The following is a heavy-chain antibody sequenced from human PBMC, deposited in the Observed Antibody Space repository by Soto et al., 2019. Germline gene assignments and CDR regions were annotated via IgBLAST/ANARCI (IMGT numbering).Heavy chain of an antibody. J-gene: IGHJ5*02. CDR1: GGSISSYY. D-gene: IGHD6-13*01. V-gene: IGHV4-59*01. CDR2: IYYSGST. Sequence: NPSETLSLTCTVSGGSISSYYWSWIRQPPGKGLEWIGYIYYSGSTNYNPSLKSRVTISVDTSKNQFSLKLSSVTAADTAVYYCARLTSGYILAQKHFDPWGQGTLVTVSS. CDR3: ARLTSGYILAQKHFDP.